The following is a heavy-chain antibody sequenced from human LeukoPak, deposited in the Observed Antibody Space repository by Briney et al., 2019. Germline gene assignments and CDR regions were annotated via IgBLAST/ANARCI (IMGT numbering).Heavy chain of an antibody. J-gene: IGHJ3*02. V-gene: IGHV3-11*04. D-gene: IGHD3-10*01. CDR1: GASISSSNHC. CDR3: ARECGSGTHDAFDI. Sequence: PSETLSLTCTVSGASISSSNHCWGWIRQPPGKGLEWVSYISSSGSTIYYADSVKGRFTISRDNAKNSLYLQMNSLRAEDTAVYYCARECGSGTHDAFDIWGQGTMVTVSS. CDR2: ISSSGSTI.